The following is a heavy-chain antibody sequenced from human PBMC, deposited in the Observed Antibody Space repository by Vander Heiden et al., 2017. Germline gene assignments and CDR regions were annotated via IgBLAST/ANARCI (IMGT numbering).Heavy chain of an antibody. CDR1: GYTFTGYY. CDR3: AREWAAAGHPLDY. J-gene: IGHJ4*02. V-gene: IGHV1-2*02. Sequence: QVQLVQSGAEVKKPGASVTVSCKASGYTFTGYYMHWVRQAPGQGLEGMGWINPNSGGTNYAQKFQGRVTMTRDTSISTAYMELSRLRSDDTAVYYCAREWAAAGHPLDYWGQGTLVTVSS. D-gene: IGHD6-13*01. CDR2: INPNSGGT.